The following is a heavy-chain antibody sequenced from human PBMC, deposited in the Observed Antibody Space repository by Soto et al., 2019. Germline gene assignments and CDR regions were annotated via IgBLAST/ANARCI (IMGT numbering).Heavy chain of an antibody. CDR2: IIPIFGTA. CDR1: GGTFSSYA. Sequence: ASVKVSCKASGGTFSSYAISWVRQAPGQGLEWMGGIIPIFGTANYAQKFQGRVTITADESTSTAYMELSSLRSEDTAVYYCARVLVNDYGDYDDAFDIWGQGTMVTVSS. J-gene: IGHJ3*02. D-gene: IGHD4-17*01. V-gene: IGHV1-69*13. CDR3: ARVLVNDYGDYDDAFDI.